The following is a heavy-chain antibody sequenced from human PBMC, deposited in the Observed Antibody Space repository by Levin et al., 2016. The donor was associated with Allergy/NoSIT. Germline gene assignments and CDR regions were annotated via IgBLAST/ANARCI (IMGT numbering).Heavy chain of an antibody. D-gene: IGHD6-19*01. V-gene: IGHV4-59*08. J-gene: IGHJ6*02. Sequence: WIRQPPGKGLEWIGYIDYYGSSIYNPSLQSRVTISVDMSKRQFSLKLNSVTAADTAVYYCARLGRSHFLHFYNHGMDAWGRGTTVTVSS. CDR2: IDYYGSS. CDR3: ARLGRSHFLHFYNHGMDA.